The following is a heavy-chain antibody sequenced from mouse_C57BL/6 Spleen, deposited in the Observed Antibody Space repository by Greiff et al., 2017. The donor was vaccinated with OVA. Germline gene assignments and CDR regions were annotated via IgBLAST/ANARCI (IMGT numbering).Heavy chain of an antibody. J-gene: IGHJ2*01. CDR2: ISSGSSTI. CDR3: ARGITIDY. V-gene: IGHV5-17*01. CDR1: GFTFSDYG. D-gene: IGHD1-1*01. Sequence: DVKLVESGGGLVKPGGSLKLSCAASGFTFSDYGMHWVRQAPEKGLEWVTYISSGSSTIYYADTVKGRFTISRDNAKTTLFLQMTSLRSEDTAMYYCARGITIDYWGQGTTLTVSS.